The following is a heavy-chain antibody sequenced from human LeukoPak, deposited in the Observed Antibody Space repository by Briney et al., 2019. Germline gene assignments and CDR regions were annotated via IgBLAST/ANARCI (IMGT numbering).Heavy chain of an antibody. CDR1: GYTFTGYY. J-gene: IGHJ3*02. D-gene: IGHD1-26*01. CDR2: INPSGGST. Sequence: ASVKVSCKASGYTFTGYYMHWVRQAPGQGLEWMGIINPSGGSTSYAQKLQGRVTMTRDTSTSTVYMELSSLRSEDTAVYYCARTIEGGDAFDIWGQGTMVTVSS. CDR3: ARTIEGGDAFDI. V-gene: IGHV1-46*01.